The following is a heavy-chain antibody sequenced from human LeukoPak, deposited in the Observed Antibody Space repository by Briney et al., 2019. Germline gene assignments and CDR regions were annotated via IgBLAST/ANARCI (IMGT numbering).Heavy chain of an antibody. CDR2: ISSSSSYI. V-gene: IGHV3-21*01. J-gene: IGHJ6*02. Sequence: GGSLRLSCAASGFTFSSYSVNWVRQAPGKGLEWVSSISSSSSYIYYADSVKGRFTISRDNAKNSLYLQMNSLRAEDTAVYYCARGMGATGHYYYGMDVWGQGTTVTVSS. CDR1: GFTFSSYS. CDR3: ARGMGATGHYYYGMDV. D-gene: IGHD1-26*01.